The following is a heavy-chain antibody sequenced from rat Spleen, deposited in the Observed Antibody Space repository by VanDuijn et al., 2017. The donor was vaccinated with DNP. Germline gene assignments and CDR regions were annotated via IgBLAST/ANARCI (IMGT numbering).Heavy chain of an antibody. CDR1: GFTFSNYG. J-gene: IGHJ2*01. CDR2: ITSGGST. CDR3: ARLNSGYFDY. V-gene: IGHV5S13*01. Sequence: EVQLVESGGGLVQPGRSLKLSCAASGFTFSNYGMAWVRQAPTKGLEWVASITSGGSTYYRDSVKGRFTISRDNAKSTLYLQMDSLRSEDMATYYCARLNSGYFDYWGQGVMVTVSS. D-gene: IGHD4-3*01.